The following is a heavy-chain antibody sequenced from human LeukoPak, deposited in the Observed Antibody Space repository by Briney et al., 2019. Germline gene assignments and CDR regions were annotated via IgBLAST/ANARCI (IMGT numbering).Heavy chain of an antibody. D-gene: IGHD4-17*01. V-gene: IGHV4-38-2*02. CDR3: ARVRSVTTAGFDY. CDR2: IYHSGST. J-gene: IGHJ4*02. Sequence: PSETLSLTCTVSGYSISSGYYWGWIRPPPGKGLEWIGSIYHSGSTYYNPSLKSRVTISVDTSKNQFSLKLSSVTAADTAVYYCARVRSVTTAGFDYWGQGTLVTVSS. CDR1: GYSISSGYY.